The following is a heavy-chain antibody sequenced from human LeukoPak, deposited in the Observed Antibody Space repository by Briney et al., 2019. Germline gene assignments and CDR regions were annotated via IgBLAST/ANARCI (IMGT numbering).Heavy chain of an antibody. CDR2: IYYSGST. CDR3: ARGWELDPFDY. Sequence: SETLSLTCSVSGGSISSSTNYWGWIRQPPGEGLEWIGNIYYSGSTYYNPSLKSRVTISVDTSKNQFSLKLSSVTAADTAVYYCARGWELDPFDYWGQGTLVSVSS. J-gene: IGHJ4*02. CDR1: GGSISSSTNY. D-gene: IGHD1-26*01. V-gene: IGHV4-39*01.